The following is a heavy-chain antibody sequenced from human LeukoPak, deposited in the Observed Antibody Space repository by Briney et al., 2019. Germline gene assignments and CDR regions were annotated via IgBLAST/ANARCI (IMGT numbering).Heavy chain of an antibody. J-gene: IGHJ4*02. V-gene: IGHV1-69*06. Sequence: ASVKVSCKASGGTFSSYAISWVRQAPGQGLEWMGGIIPIFGTANYAQKFQGRVTITADKSTSTAYMELSSLRSEDTAVYYCARDHSGSYSVDYWGQGTLVTVSS. D-gene: IGHD1-26*01. CDR2: IIPIFGTA. CDR3: ARDHSGSYSVDY. CDR1: GGTFSSYA.